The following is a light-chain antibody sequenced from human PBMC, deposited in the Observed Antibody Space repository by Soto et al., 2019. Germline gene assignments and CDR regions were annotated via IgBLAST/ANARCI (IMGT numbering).Light chain of an antibody. CDR3: LQDINYPWT. J-gene: IGKJ1*01. CDR1: QGIGNA. V-gene: IGKV1-6*01. Sequence: AIQMTQSPSSLSASVGDRVTISCRASQGIGNALGWYQQKQGKPPKFLIYGASNLRSGVPPRFSGSGSGTDFTLAISSLQPEDSATYYCLQDINYPWTFGQGTKLDSK. CDR2: GAS.